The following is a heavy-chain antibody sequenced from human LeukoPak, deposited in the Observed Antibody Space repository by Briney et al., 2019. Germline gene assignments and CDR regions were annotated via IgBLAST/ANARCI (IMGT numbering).Heavy chain of an antibody. Sequence: GGTLTLTCAASGFSFSSYALQWGRQAPAKGLGVVAVRSYDGSNNYYAASVKGRFTISRDNSKNTLYLQMNSLSAEDTAVYYCAKGQEGWYYDSSGYYQGADYWGQGALATVCS. CDR3: AKGQEGWYYDSSGYYQGADY. J-gene: IGHJ4*02. D-gene: IGHD3-22*01. V-gene: IGHV3-30*04. CDR2: RSYDGSNN. CDR1: GFSFSSYA.